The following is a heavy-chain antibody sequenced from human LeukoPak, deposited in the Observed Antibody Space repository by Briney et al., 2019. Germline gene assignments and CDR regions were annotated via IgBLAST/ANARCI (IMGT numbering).Heavy chain of an antibody. CDR3: ARDAYRDRYFDY. CDR1: GFTFTNYW. Sequence: GGSLRLSCAAYGFTFTNYWMSWVRQAPGKGLEWVANIKQDGSEKYYVDSVKGRFTISRDNAKNSLYLQMNSLRAEDTAVYYCARDAYRDRYFDYWGQGTLVTVSS. CDR2: IKQDGSEK. D-gene: IGHD4-11*01. V-gene: IGHV3-7*01. J-gene: IGHJ4*02.